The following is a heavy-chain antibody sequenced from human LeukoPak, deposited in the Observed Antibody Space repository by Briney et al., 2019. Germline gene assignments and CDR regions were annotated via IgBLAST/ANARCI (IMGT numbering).Heavy chain of an antibody. J-gene: IGHJ6*02. Sequence: PSETLSLTCAVSGGSISSGGYSWSWIRQPPGKGLEWIGYIYHSGSTYYNPSLKSRATISVARSKNQFSLKLSSVTAADTAVYYCARVLGYCSGGSCYSSLYYYYGMDVWGQGTTVTVSS. V-gene: IGHV4-30-2*01. CDR1: GGSISSGGYS. CDR2: IYHSGST. D-gene: IGHD2-15*01. CDR3: ARVLGYCSGGSCYSSLYYYYGMDV.